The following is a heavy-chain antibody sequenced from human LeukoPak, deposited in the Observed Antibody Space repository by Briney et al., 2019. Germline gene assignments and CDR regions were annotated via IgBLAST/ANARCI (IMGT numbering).Heavy chain of an antibody. D-gene: IGHD2-15*01. V-gene: IGHV4-4*07. Sequence: SDPLSLICNVFGLSMSNFFWRCLRQPGGEGLVGSGRFHASGTTYYNPPLRSRVTLSMDTSKNHFSLKLTSVPAADTAGYYCANTHCCGGICATFTPWGQGTLVTVSS. CDR1: GLSMSNFF. CDR2: FHASGTT. J-gene: IGHJ5*02. CDR3: ANTHCCGGICATFTP.